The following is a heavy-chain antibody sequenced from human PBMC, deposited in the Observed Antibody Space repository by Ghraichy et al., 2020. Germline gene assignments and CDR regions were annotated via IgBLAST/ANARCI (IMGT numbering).Heavy chain of an antibody. CDR3: SSLVVVGLAEGW. CDR1: GFTFSSYS. V-gene: IGHV3-48*02. Sequence: GESLRLSCAASGFTFSSYSMNWVRQAPGKGLEWVSYISSSSSTIYYADSVKGRFTISRDNAKNSLYLQMNSLRDEDTAVYYCSSLVVVGLAEGWWGQGTLVTVSS. CDR2: ISSSSSTI. D-gene: IGHD3-22*01. J-gene: IGHJ4*02.